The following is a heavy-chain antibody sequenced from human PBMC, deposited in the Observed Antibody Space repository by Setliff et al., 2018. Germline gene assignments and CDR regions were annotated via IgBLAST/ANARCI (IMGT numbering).Heavy chain of an antibody. Sequence: PSETLSLTCAVYGGSTSSSNWWTWVRQPPGKGLEWIGEVYHSGNTNYNPPLESRLSISVDKSRNQFSLRLTSVTAADTAVYYCARVARLVLSRNAFDIWGQGTMVTVSS. J-gene: IGHJ3*02. V-gene: IGHV4-4*02. D-gene: IGHD2-2*01. CDR1: GGSTSSSNW. CDR2: VYHSGNT. CDR3: ARVARLVLSRNAFDI.